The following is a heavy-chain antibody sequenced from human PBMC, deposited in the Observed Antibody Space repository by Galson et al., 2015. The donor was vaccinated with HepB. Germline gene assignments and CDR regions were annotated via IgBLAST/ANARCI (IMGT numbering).Heavy chain of an antibody. CDR3: ARYTWTLYYFDY. D-gene: IGHD3/OR15-3a*01. CDR2: IYYSGST. Sequence: ETLSLTCTVSGGSISSSSYYWGWIRQPPGKGLEWIGSIYYSGSTYYNPSLKSRVTISVDTSKNQFSLKLSSVTAADTAVYYCARYTWTLYYFDYWGQGTLVTVSS. V-gene: IGHV4-39*01. J-gene: IGHJ4*02. CDR1: GGSISSSSYY.